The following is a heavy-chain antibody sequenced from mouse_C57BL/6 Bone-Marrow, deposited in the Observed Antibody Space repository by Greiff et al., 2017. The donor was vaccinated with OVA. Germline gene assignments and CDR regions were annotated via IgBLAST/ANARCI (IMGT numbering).Heavy chain of an antibody. J-gene: IGHJ1*03. CDR3: ARHTVVATGYFDV. CDR1: GFTFSSYG. D-gene: IGHD1-1*01. V-gene: IGHV5-6*01. Sequence: EVQGVESGGDLVKPGGSLKLSCAASGFTFSSYGMSWVRQTPDKRLEWVATISSGGSYTYYPDSVKGRFTISRDNAKNTLYLQMSSLKSEDTAMYYCARHTVVATGYFDVWGTGTTVTVSS. CDR2: ISSGGSYT.